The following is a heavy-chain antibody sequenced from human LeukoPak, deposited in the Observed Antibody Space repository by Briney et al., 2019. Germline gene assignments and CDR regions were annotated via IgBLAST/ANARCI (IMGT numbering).Heavy chain of an antibody. J-gene: IGHJ5*02. Sequence: SETLSLTCTVSGGSISRSSYYWGWIRQPPGKGLEWIGYIYYSGSTNYNPSLKSRVTISVDTSKNQFSLKLSSVTAADTAVYYCARRGTDYYDSSGYPLLWFDPWGQGTLVTVSS. CDR1: GGSISRSSYY. CDR3: ARRGTDYYDSSGYPLLWFDP. CDR2: IYYSGST. V-gene: IGHV4-61*05. D-gene: IGHD3-22*01.